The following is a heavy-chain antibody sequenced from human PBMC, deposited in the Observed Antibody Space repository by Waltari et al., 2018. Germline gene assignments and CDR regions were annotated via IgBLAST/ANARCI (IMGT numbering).Heavy chain of an antibody. CDR1: GYTFTSYA. V-gene: IGHV1-3*01. Sequence: QVQLVQSGAEVKKPGASVKVSCTASGYTFTSYALHWVRQAPGQRLEWMGWINAGNGNTKYSQKFQGRVTITRDTSASTAYMELSSLRSEDTAVYYCAIDRYSYGVFDYWGQGTLVTVSS. J-gene: IGHJ4*02. CDR2: INAGNGNT. D-gene: IGHD5-18*01. CDR3: AIDRYSYGVFDY.